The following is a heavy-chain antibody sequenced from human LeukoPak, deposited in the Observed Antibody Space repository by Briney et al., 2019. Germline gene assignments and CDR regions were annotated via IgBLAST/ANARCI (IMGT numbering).Heavy chain of an antibody. V-gene: IGHV4-59*12. D-gene: IGHD1-1*01. CDR1: GGSISSYY. CDR2: IYYSGST. Sequence: KPSETLSPTCTVSGGSISSYYWSWIRQPPGKGREWIGYIYYSGSTNYNPSLKSRVTISVDTSKNQLSLKLRSVTAADTAVYYCARAVGVGRGTYFDLWGRGTLVTVSS. CDR3: ARAVGVGRGTYFDL. J-gene: IGHJ2*01.